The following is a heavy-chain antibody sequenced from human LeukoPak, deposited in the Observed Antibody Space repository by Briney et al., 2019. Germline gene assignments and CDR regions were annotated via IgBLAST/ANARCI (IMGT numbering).Heavy chain of an antibody. Sequence: SETLSLTCTVSGYSISSGYYWGWIRQPPGKGLEWIGSIYHSGSTYYNPSLKSRVTISVDTSKNQFSLKLSSVTAADTAVYYCARDWYYYDSSGYRDAFDIWGQGTMVTVSS. D-gene: IGHD3-22*01. J-gene: IGHJ3*02. CDR1: GYSISSGYY. V-gene: IGHV4-38-2*02. CDR3: ARDWYYYDSSGYRDAFDI. CDR2: IYHSGST.